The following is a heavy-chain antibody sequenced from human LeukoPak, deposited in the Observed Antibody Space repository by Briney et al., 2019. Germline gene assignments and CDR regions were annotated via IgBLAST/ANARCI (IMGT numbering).Heavy chain of an antibody. CDR2: IFYSGST. CDR3: ARDYGDIPPDWYYDL. D-gene: IGHD4-17*01. CDR1: GGSISSFSYY. Sequence: SQTLSLTCTVSGGSISSFSYYWGWIRQSPGKGPEWIGTIFYSGSTYHNPSLKSRVTISVDTSKNQFSLKLRSVTAADTAVYYCARDYGDIPPDWYYDLWGRGTLVTVSS. J-gene: IGHJ2*01. V-gene: IGHV4-39*07.